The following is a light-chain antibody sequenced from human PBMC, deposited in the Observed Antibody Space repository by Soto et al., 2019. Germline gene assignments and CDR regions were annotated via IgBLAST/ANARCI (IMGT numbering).Light chain of an antibody. J-gene: IGLJ3*02. CDR1: SSDVGSYNL. Sequence: QSALTQPASVSGSPGQSITISCTGTSSDVGSYNLVSWYQQHPGKAPKLMIYEGSKRPSGVSNRFSGSKSGNTASLTISGLQAEDEADYYCCSYAGSSTWVFGGGTQLNV. CDR3: CSYAGSSTWV. V-gene: IGLV2-23*01. CDR2: EGS.